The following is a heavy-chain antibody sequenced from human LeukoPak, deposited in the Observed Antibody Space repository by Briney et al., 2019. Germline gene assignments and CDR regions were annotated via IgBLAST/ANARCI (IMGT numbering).Heavy chain of an antibody. CDR1: GFTFRNYG. CDR2: IRYDGSNK. CDR3: ARSGVKTQPYFDY. J-gene: IGHJ4*02. Sequence: GGSLRLSCATSGFTFRNYGIHWIRQAPGKGLEWVAFIRYDGSNKYYADSVKGRFTLSRDNSKNTVDLQMNSLRAEDTAVYYCARSGVKTQPYFDYWGQGTLVTVSS. V-gene: IGHV3-30*02. D-gene: IGHD3-10*01.